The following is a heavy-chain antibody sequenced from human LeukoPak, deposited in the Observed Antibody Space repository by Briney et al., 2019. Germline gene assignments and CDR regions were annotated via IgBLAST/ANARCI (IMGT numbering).Heavy chain of an antibody. CDR3: ARGGGPDDYSNRDFDY. CDR1: GGSFSGYF. D-gene: IGHD4-11*01. J-gene: IGHJ4*02. CDR2: INHSGST. V-gene: IGHV4-34*01. Sequence: SETLSLTCAVYGGSFSGYFWSWIRQPPGKGLEWIGEINHSGSTNYNPSLKSRVTISVDTSKNHFSLKLSSVTAADTAVYYCARGGGPDDYSNRDFDYWGQGTLVTVSS.